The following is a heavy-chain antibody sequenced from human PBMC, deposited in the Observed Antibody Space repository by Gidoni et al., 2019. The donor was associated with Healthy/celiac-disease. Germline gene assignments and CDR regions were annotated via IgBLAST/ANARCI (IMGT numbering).Heavy chain of an antibody. CDR1: GGSISSYY. CDR3: AREYCSGGSCYSGYYYGMDV. J-gene: IGHJ6*02. V-gene: IGHV4-4*07. D-gene: IGHD2-15*01. CDR2: IYTSGST. Sequence: QVQLQESGPGLVKPSATLSLTCTVSGGSISSYYWSWIRQPAGKGLEWIGRIYTSGSTNYNPSLKSRVTMSVDTSKSQFSLKLSSVTAADTAVDYCAREYCSGGSCYSGYYYGMDVWGQGTTVTVSS.